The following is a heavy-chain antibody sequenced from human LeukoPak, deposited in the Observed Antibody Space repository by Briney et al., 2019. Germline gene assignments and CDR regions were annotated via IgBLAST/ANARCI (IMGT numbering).Heavy chain of an antibody. CDR3: ARGHCSSTYCSYNWFDL. D-gene: IGHD2-2*01. CDR2: IYTTGST. CDR1: GGSISSYY. J-gene: IGHJ5*02. Sequence: SETLSLTCTVSGGSISSYYWSWIRQPAGEGLEWIGRIYTTGSTTYNPSLQSRVTMSIDTSTNQISLKLRSVTAADTAVYYCARGHCSSTYCSYNWFDLWGQGTLVTVSS. V-gene: IGHV4-4*07.